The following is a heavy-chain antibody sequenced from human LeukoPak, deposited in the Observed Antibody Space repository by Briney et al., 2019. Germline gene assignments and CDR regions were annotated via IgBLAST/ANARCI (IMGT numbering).Heavy chain of an antibody. CDR2: ISGSGGST. J-gene: IGHJ3*02. D-gene: IGHD3-10*01. V-gene: IGHV3-23*01. CDR3: ARGFLCFGEVGAFDI. Sequence: GGSLRLSCAASGFTFSSYAMSWVRQAPGKGLEWVSAISGSGGSTYYADSVKGRFTISRDNSKNTLYLQMNSLRAEDTAVYYCARGFLCFGEVGAFDIWGQGTMVTVSS. CDR1: GFTFSSYA.